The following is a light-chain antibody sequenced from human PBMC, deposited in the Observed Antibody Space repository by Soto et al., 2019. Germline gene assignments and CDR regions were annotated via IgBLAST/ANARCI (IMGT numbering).Light chain of an antibody. CDR1: QSVSTIY. V-gene: IGKV3-20*01. CDR3: QQYAVSPYT. CDR2: GTS. J-gene: IGKJ2*01. Sequence: IVLTQSPGTLSLSPGERATLSCRASQSVSTIYLAWYQQQPGQAPRLLIYGTSNRVGVIPDRCSGSGSGTVFTLISNRLQPEDFAVYFCQQYAVSPYTFAQGTKLEI.